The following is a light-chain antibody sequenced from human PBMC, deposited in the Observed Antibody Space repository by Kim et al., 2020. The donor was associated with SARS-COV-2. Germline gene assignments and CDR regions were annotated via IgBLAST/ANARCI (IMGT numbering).Light chain of an antibody. J-gene: IGKJ1*01. Sequence: DIQMTQSPSSLSASVGDRVTITCRTSQSISKYLNWYQHKPGMAPKLLIYAASSLQGGVPSRFSGSGSGTDFTLTISSLQPEDFATYYCLQTYSVPRFGQGTKVDIK. CDR1: QSISKY. V-gene: IGKV1-39*01. CDR2: AAS. CDR3: LQTYSVPR.